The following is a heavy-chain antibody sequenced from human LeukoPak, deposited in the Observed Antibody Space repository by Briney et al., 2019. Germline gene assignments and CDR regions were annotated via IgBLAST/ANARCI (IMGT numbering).Heavy chain of an antibody. CDR2: IHPEGNEK. D-gene: IGHD3-10*01. CDR1: GFTFSNFW. CDR3: ARGDDFSGDH. J-gene: IGHJ4*02. V-gene: IGHV3-7*04. Sequence: PGGSLRLSRAASGFTFSNFWTSWVRQAPGRGLEWVANIHPEGNEKYHVESVKGRFTISRDNTKNSLFLQMNGLRVEDTAVYYCARGDDFSGDHWGQGTLVTVSS.